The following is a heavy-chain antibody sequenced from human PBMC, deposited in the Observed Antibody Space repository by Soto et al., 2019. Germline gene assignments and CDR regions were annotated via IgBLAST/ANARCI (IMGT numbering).Heavy chain of an antibody. CDR1: GFTFIDYY. Sequence: GGSLRLSCAASGFTFIDYYMRWIRQAPGKGLEWVSYISSDSGYTQYADSLQGRFTVSRDNAKNSMYLEMKGLRAEDTAVYFCARDPMGRGVPLDYWGPGTLVTVSS. V-gene: IGHV3-11*06. J-gene: IGHJ4*02. CDR3: ARDPMGRGVPLDY. D-gene: IGHD3-10*01. CDR2: ISSDSGYT.